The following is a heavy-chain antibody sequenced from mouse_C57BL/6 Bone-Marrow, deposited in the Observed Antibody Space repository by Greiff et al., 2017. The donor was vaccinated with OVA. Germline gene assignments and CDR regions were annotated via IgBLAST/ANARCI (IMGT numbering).Heavy chain of an antibody. CDR2: IHPSDSDT. Sequence: QVQLQQPGAELVKPGASVKVSCKASGYTFTSYWMHWVKQRPGQGLEWIGRIHPSDSDTNYNQKFKGKATLTVDKSSSTAYMPLSSLTSEDSAVYYCAITQLLATIVTRLYYYAMDYWGQGTSVTVSS. J-gene: IGHJ4*01. V-gene: IGHV1-74*01. CDR1: GYTFTSYW. D-gene: IGHD2-5*01. CDR3: AITQLLATIVTRLYYYAMDY.